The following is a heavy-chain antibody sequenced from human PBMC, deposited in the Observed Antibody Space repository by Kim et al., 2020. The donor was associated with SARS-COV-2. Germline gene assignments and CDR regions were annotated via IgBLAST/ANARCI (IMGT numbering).Heavy chain of an antibody. CDR2: IKKDGSDQ. CDR3: GRGVAGSFDY. D-gene: IGHD3-10*01. J-gene: IGHJ4*02. V-gene: IGHV3-7*01. CDR1: GFTFSSYW. Sequence: GGSLRLSCAASGFTFSSYWMTWVRQAPGKGLEWVANIKKDGSDQYYVDSVKGRFTISRDNAKNSLYLQMNSLRAEDTAVYYCGRGVAGSFDYWGQGTLVT.